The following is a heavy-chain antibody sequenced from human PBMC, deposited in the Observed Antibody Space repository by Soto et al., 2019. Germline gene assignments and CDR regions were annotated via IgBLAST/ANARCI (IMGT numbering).Heavy chain of an antibody. Sequence: QVQLQESGPGLVKPSETLSLTCTVSGGSISKSYWNWIRQPPGKGLEWIGYIFYSGSTNYNPSLKSRVTISVDTSKNQFSLRLTSVTAADTAVYYCARHPRSERGYSGYDGHYCSSGSCYPFDYWGQGTLVTVSS. CDR1: GGSISKSY. CDR3: ARHPRSERGYSGYDGHYCSSGSCYPFDY. V-gene: IGHV4-59*08. D-gene: IGHD2-15*01. CDR2: IFYSGST. J-gene: IGHJ4*02.